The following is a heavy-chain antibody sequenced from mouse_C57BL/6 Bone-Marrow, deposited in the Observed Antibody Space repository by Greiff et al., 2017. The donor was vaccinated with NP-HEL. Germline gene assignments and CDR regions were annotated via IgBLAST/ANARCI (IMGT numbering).Heavy chain of an antibody. J-gene: IGHJ2*01. CDR3: ARDPRDY. Sequence: EVKVVESGPVLVKPGASVKMSCKASGYTFTDYYMNWVKQSHGKSLEWIGVINPYNGGTSYNQKFKGKATLTVDKSSSTAYMELNSLTSEDSAVYYCARDPRDYWGQGTTLTVSS. CDR1: GYTFTDYY. V-gene: IGHV1-19*01. CDR2: INPYNGGT.